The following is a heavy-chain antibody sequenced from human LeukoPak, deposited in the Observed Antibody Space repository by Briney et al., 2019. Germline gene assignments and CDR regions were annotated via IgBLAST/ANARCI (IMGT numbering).Heavy chain of an antibody. CDR2: IYSGGST. Sequence: PGGSLRLSCAASGFTVSSNYMSWVRQAPGKGLEWVSVIYSGGSTYYADSVKGRFTISRDNSKNTLYLQMNSLRAEDTAVYYCTRHPKWELPFDYWGQGTLVTVSS. V-gene: IGHV3-53*01. CDR1: GFTVSSNY. D-gene: IGHD1-26*01. J-gene: IGHJ4*02. CDR3: TRHPKWELPFDY.